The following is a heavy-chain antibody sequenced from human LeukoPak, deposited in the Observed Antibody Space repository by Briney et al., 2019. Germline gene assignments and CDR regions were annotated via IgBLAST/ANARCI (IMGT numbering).Heavy chain of an antibody. CDR3: ARGSTIIGQLYFDY. Sequence: SETLSLTCTVSGGSISSYYWSWIRQPPGKGLEGIGYIYYSWSTNYNPSLKSRVTISVDTSKNQFSLKLSSVTAADTAVYYCARGSTIIGQLYFDYWGQGTLVTVSS. CDR1: GGSISSYY. J-gene: IGHJ4*02. CDR2: IYYSWST. V-gene: IGHV4-59*01. D-gene: IGHD5/OR15-5a*01.